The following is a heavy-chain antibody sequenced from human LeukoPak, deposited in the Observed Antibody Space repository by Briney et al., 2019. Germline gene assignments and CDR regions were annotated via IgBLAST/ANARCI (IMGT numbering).Heavy chain of an antibody. CDR2: FDPEDGET. J-gene: IGHJ3*02. CDR1: GYTLTELS. Sequence: ASVKVSCKVSGYTLTELSMHWVRQAPGKGLEWMGGFDPEDGETIYAQKFQGRVTMTADTSTDTAYMELSSLRSEDTAVYYCATTSGSSPSGAFDSWGQGTMVTVSS. V-gene: IGHV1-24*01. CDR3: ATTSGSSPSGAFDS. D-gene: IGHD1-26*01.